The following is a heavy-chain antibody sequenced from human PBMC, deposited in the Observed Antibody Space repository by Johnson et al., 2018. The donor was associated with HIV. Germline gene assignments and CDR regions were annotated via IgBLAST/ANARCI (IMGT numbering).Heavy chain of an antibody. CDR1: GFTFSSYG. Sequence: VQLVESGGGVVQPGGSLRLSCAASGFTFSSYGMHWVRQAPGKGLEWVSGISGSDFGPYYADSVRGPFTISRANSKNTLYLQMNSLRAEDTAVYYCAKGLGGAFDIWGQGTMVTVSS. CDR2: ISGSDFGP. CDR3: AKGLGGAFDI. D-gene: IGHD3-16*01. V-gene: IGHV3-23*04. J-gene: IGHJ3*02.